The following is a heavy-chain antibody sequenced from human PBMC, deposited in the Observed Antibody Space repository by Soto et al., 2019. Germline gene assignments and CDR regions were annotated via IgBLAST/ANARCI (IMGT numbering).Heavy chain of an antibody. J-gene: IGHJ6*02. CDR1: GYTFTSYG. CDR2: ISAYNGNT. D-gene: IGHD2-15*01. Sequence: GASVKVSCKASGYTFTSYGISWVRQAPGQGLEWMGWISAYNGNTNYAQKLQGRVTMTTDTSTSTAYMELRSLRSDDTAVYYCARVVGGCCSGGSCYYPPDYYYGMDVWGQGTRVTVSS. V-gene: IGHV1-18*04. CDR3: ARVVGGCCSGGSCYYPPDYYYGMDV.